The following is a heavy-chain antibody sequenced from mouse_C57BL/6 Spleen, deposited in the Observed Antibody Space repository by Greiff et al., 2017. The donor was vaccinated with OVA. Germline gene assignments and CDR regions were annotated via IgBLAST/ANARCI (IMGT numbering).Heavy chain of an antibody. V-gene: IGHV1-37*01. Sequence: VQLKESGPELVKPGASVKISCTASGYSFTGYFMNWVKQSHGKSLEWIGRINPYNGDTFYNQKFKGTATLTVDKSSSTAHMELLSLTSEDVAVYYCAYGSSYAWFAYWGQGTLVTVSA. CDR2: INPYNGDT. D-gene: IGHD1-1*01. CDR3: AYGSSYAWFAY. J-gene: IGHJ3*01. CDR1: GYSFTGYF.